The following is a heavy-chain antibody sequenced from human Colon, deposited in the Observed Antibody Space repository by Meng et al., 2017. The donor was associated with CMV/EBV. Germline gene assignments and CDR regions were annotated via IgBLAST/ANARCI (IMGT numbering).Heavy chain of an antibody. CDR1: GGSLSGYF. V-gene: IGHV4-34*01. Sequence: GSLRLSCGVYGGSLSGYFWSWIRQSPGKGLEWIGEINHHGSLNYNPSLESRITILIEKSKNQFSLELSSVTAADTAVYYCARGGCFIHGSFVHFDYWGQGALVTVSS. CDR3: ARGGCFIHGSFVHFDY. J-gene: IGHJ4*02. D-gene: IGHD4/OR15-4a*01. CDR2: INHHGSL.